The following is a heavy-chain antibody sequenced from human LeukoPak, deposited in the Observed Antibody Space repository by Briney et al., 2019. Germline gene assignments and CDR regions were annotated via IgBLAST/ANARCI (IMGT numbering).Heavy chain of an antibody. CDR2: IKSKTDGETT. D-gene: IGHD3-10*01. CDR1: GGSISSNNW. CDR3: TTDLGTYYHGSQRLIPIDY. Sequence: ETLSLTCAVSGGSISSNNWWGWVRQAPGKGLEWIGRIKSKTDGETTNYAEPVRGRFTISRDDSKSAVYLQMNSLKIEDTAVYYCTTDLGTYYHGSQRLIPIDYWGQGTLVTVSS. V-gene: IGHV3-15*01. J-gene: IGHJ4*02.